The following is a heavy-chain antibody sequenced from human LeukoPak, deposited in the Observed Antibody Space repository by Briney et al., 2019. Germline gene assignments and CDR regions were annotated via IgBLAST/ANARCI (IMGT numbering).Heavy chain of an antibody. V-gene: IGHV4-39*01. D-gene: IGHD6-19*01. CDR3: ARQGVQWLADAFDI. Sequence: SETLSLTCTVSGGSISSGSYYWGWIRQPPGKGLEWIGSVHYIGSTFYNPSLKSRVTISVDTSKNQFSLRLSSVTAADTAVYYCARQGVQWLADAFDIWGQGTMVTVSS. CDR1: GGSISSGSYY. J-gene: IGHJ3*02. CDR2: VHYIGST.